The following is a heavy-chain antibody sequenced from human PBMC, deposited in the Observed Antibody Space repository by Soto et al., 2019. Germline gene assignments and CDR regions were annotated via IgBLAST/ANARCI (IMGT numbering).Heavy chain of an antibody. J-gene: IGHJ4*02. Sequence: GGSLRLSCAASGFTFSSYGMHWVRQAPGKGLEWVAVISYDGSNKYYADSVKGRFTISRDNSKNTLYLQMNSLRAEDTAVYYCAKDIDDYIWGSYRYTGLSTDYWGQGTLVTVSS. D-gene: IGHD3-16*02. CDR3: AKDIDDYIWGSYRYTGLSTDY. CDR2: ISYDGSNK. V-gene: IGHV3-30*18. CDR1: GFTFSSYG.